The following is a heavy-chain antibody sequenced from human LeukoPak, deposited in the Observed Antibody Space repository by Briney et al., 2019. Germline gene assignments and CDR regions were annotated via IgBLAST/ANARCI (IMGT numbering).Heavy chain of an antibody. D-gene: IGHD3-3*01. CDR3: ARRDNRFLEWLKQTGDYYYYYYMDV. J-gene: IGHJ6*03. Sequence: GGSLRLSCAASGFTFSSYWMSWVRQAPGKGVEWVANIKQDGSEKYYVDSVKGRFTISRDNAKNSLYLQMNSLRAEDTAVYYCARRDNRFLEWLKQTGDYYYYYYMDVWGKGTTVTASS. CDR2: IKQDGSEK. V-gene: IGHV3-7*01. CDR1: GFTFSSYW.